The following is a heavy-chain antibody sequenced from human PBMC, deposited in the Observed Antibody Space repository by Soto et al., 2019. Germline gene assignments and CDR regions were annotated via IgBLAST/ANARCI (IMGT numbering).Heavy chain of an antibody. CDR3: ARQRTTVVTQAYFDH. CDR2: IYYSGRT. D-gene: IGHD2-21*02. V-gene: IGHV4-39*01. J-gene: IGHJ4*02. Sequence: WGWIRQPPGKGLEWIGSIYYSGRTYYNPSFKSRVTISIDTSKNQFSLKLSSVTATDTAVYYCARQRTTVVTQAYFDHWGQGALVTVSS.